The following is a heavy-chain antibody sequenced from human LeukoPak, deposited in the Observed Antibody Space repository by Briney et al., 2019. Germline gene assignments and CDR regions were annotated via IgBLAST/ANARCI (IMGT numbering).Heavy chain of an antibody. V-gene: IGHV3-30-3*01. D-gene: IGHD6-19*01. CDR2: ISYDGSNK. CDR3: ARDGSGWRSEGYLDY. CDR1: GFTFSSYA. Sequence: GGSLRLSCAASGFTFSSYAMHWVRQAPGKGLEWVAVISYDGSNKYYADSVKGRFTISRDNSKNTLYLRMNSPRAEDTAVYYCARDGSGWRSEGYLDYWGQGTLVTVSS. J-gene: IGHJ4*02.